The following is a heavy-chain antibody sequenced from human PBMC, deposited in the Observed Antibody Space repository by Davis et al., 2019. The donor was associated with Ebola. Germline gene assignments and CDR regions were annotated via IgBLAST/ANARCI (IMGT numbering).Heavy chain of an antibody. CDR2: ISYDGSNK. J-gene: IGHJ3*02. CDR1: GFTFSSYA. Sequence: GESLKISCAASGFTFSSYAMHWVRQAPGKGLEWVAVISYDGSNKYYADFVKGRFTISRDNSKNTLYLQMNSLRAEDTAVYYCARDLQLTYYDSSGYYHVFDIWGQGTMVTVSS. D-gene: IGHD3-22*01. CDR3: ARDLQLTYYDSSGYYHVFDI. V-gene: IGHV3-30-3*01.